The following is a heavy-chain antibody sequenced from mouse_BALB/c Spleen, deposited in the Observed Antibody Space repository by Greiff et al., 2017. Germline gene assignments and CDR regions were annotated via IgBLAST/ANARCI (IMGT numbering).Heavy chain of an antibody. CDR1: GYTFTSYY. CDR2: INPSNGGT. J-gene: IGHJ4*01. V-gene: IGHV1S81*02. Sequence: QVQLQQSGAELVKPGASVKLSCKASGYTFTSYYMYWVKQRPGQGLECIGEINPSNGGTNFNEKFKSKATLTVDKSSSTAYMQLSSLTSEDSAVYYCTRGGDYYAMDYWGQGTSVTVSS. CDR3: TRGGDYYAMDY.